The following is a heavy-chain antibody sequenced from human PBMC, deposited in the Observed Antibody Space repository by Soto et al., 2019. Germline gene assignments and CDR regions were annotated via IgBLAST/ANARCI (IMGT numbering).Heavy chain of an antibody. V-gene: IGHV3-7*01. CDR2: IKEDGSEE. Sequence: HPGGSLRLSCEASGFDLRSYWMSWVRQAPGKGLEWVANIKEDGSEEFYVDSVKGRFTISRDNAKNSLYLQMTALRAEDTAVYYCAGDPVGFDYWGQGTLVTVSS. J-gene: IGHJ4*02. CDR1: GFDLRSYW. CDR3: AGDPVGFDY.